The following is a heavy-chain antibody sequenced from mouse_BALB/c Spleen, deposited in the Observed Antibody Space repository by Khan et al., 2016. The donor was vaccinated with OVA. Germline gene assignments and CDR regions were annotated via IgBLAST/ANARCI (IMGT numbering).Heavy chain of an antibody. CDR1: GFSLTSYG. Sequence: QVQLKQSGPGLVAPSQSLSITCTVSGFSLTSYGVNWVRQPPGKGLEWLGVIWGDGSTNYHSALKSRLNISKDNSKSQVFLKLISLQTDDTTTYYCARFEYYGNFYAMDYWGQGTSVTVSS. V-gene: IGHV2-3*01. D-gene: IGHD2-1*01. J-gene: IGHJ4*01. CDR2: IWGDGST. CDR3: ARFEYYGNFYAMDY.